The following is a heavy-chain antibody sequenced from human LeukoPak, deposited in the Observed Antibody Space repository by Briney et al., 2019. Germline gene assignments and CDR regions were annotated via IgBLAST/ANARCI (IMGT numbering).Heavy chain of an antibody. CDR2: IKSQNDGATI. D-gene: IGHD5-18*01. CDR3: TTDVTAMVFRGY. Sequence: GGSLRLSCAASGLTFSKAWMSWVRQAPGKGLEWVGRIKSQNDGATIDYAAPVKGRFTISRDDSKNTLYLQMNSLKTEDTAVYYCTTDVTAMVFRGYWGQGTLVTVSS. V-gene: IGHV3-15*01. CDR1: GLTFSKAW. J-gene: IGHJ4*02.